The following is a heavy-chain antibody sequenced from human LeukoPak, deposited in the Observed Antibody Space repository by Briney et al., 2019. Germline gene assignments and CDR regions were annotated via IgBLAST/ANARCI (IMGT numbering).Heavy chain of an antibody. J-gene: IGHJ4*02. Sequence: GGSLRLSCAASGFTFSSYAMHWVRQAPGKGLEWVAVISYDGSNKYYADSVKGRFTISRDNSKNTLYLHMDSLRAEDTAVYQCAKDSPVLTVWGQGTLVTVS. D-gene: IGHD3-9*01. CDR1: GFTFSSYA. CDR2: ISYDGSNK. CDR3: AKDSPVLTV. V-gene: IGHV3-30-3*01.